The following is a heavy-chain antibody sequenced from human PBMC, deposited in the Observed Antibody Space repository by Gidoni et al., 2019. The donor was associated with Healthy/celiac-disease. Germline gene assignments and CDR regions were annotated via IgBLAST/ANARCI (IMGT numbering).Heavy chain of an antibody. V-gene: IGHV1-69*06. CDR2: IIPFFGTA. CDR3: ASQGVYSSYYYMDV. D-gene: IGHD1-26*01. Sequence: QVQLVQSGAAVKKPGSSVKVSCKASGGTFSSYAISWVRQAPGQGREWMGGIIPFFGTANDAQKFQGRVTITADKSTSTAYMELSSLRSEDTAVYYCASQGVYSSYYYMDVWGKGTTVTVSS. J-gene: IGHJ6*03. CDR1: GGTFSSYA.